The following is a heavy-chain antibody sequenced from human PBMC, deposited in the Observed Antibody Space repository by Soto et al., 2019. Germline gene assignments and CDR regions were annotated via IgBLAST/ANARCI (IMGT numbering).Heavy chain of an antibody. CDR1: GGSISSGGYF. CDR3: ASGVLY. D-gene: IGHD1-1*01. CDR2: IFYSGTT. V-gene: IGHV4-31*03. J-gene: IGHJ4*02. Sequence: QVQLQESGPGLVKPSQTLSLTCTVSGGSISSGGYFWSWIRQPPGKGLEWIGNIFYSGTTYYTPSLKSRVTTSVDTPKTQFSLKLSSVTAADTAVYFCASGVLYWGQGTLVTVSS.